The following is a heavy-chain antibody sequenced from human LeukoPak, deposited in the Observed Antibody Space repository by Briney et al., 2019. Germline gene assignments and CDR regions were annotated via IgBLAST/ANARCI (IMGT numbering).Heavy chain of an antibody. D-gene: IGHD6-13*01. CDR2: ISYDGSNK. Sequence: GGALRLSCAASVFTFSSYAMHWVRQAPGKGLERVSVISYDGSNKYYADSVRGRFTTSRDNSKNTLYRQMNSLRAEDTAVYYCAKAPRGYSSSWYKGYYYYYGMDVWGQGTTVTVSS. CDR1: VFTFSSYA. CDR3: AKAPRGYSSSWYKGYYYYYGMDV. J-gene: IGHJ6*02. V-gene: IGHV3-30-3*01.